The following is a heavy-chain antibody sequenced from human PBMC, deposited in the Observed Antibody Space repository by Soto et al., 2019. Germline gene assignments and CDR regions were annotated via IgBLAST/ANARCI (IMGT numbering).Heavy chain of an antibody. D-gene: IGHD3-10*01. V-gene: IGHV3-30-3*01. CDR3: AKDVGGIPFDS. CDR2: IAYDGSNK. J-gene: IGHJ4*02. Sequence: GGSLRLSCAASGFTFSNYAMHWVRQAPGKGLEWVAVIAYDGSNKYYADSVKGRFTISRGNSKNTLYLQMKSLRADDTAVYYCAKDVGGIPFDSWGQGTPVTVSS. CDR1: GFTFSNYA.